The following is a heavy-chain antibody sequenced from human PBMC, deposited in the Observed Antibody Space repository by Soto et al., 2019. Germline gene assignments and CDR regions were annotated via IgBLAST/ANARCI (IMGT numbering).Heavy chain of an antibody. D-gene: IGHD2-15*01. CDR1: GYTFTSYG. Sequence: ASVKVSCKASGYTFTSYGISWVRQAPGQGLEWMGWISAYNGNTNYAQKLQGRVTMTTDTSTSTAYMELRSLRSDDTAVYYCARGIGCSGGSCYHNKRYYYYYYYMDVWGKGTTVTVSS. V-gene: IGHV1-18*01. J-gene: IGHJ6*03. CDR3: ARGIGCSGGSCYHNKRYYYYYYYMDV. CDR2: ISAYNGNT.